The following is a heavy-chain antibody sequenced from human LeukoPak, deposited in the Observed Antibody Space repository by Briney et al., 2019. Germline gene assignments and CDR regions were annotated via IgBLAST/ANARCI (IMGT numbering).Heavy chain of an antibody. V-gene: IGHV4-39*07. Sequence: SETLSLTCTVSGASISSYSSYWGWIRQPPGKGLEWIGNMYYSGNNYSNPSLKSRVTISIDTSKNQFSLKLTSVTAADTAVYYCASISGVFGAVRWFDPWGQGTLVTVSS. CDR1: GASISSYSSY. D-gene: IGHD3-3*01. J-gene: IGHJ5*02. CDR3: ASISGVFGAVRWFDP. CDR2: MYYSGNN.